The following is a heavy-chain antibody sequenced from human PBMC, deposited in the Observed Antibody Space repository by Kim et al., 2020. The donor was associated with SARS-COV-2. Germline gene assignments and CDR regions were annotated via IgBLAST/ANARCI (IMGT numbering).Heavy chain of an antibody. D-gene: IGHD6-6*01. CDR2: IYYSGST. Sequence: SETLSLTCTVSGGSISSGGYYWSWIRQHPGKGLEWIGYIYYSGSTYYNPSLKSRVTISVDPSKNQFSLKLSSVTAADTAVYYCARVPILRIAAREKGEDAFDIWGQGTMVTVSS. J-gene: IGHJ3*02. CDR3: ARVPILRIAAREKGEDAFDI. V-gene: IGHV4-31*03. CDR1: GGSISSGGYY.